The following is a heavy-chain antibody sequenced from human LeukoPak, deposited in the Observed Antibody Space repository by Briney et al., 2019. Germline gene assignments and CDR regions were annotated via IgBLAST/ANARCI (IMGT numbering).Heavy chain of an antibody. V-gene: IGHV1-2*02. Sequence: ASVKVSCKSSGYTFTHHYMHTVRQAPGQGLEWMGWINPNSGGTNYAQKFQGSVTMTRDTSISTAYMELSRWRSDDTAVYYCANVEMAAASDYWGQGTLVTVSS. CDR2: INPNSGGT. D-gene: IGHD6-13*01. J-gene: IGHJ4*02. CDR1: GYTFTHHY. CDR3: ANVEMAAASDY.